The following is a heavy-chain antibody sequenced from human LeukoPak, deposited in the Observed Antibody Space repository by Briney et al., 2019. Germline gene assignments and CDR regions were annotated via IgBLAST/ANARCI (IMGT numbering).Heavy chain of an antibody. CDR1: GFTFSSYG. CDR3: AKGPAKGSPYYFDY. V-gene: IGHV3-30*18. Sequence: PGGSLRLSCAASGFTFSSYGMHWVRQAPGKGLEWVAVISYDGSNKYYADSVKGRFTISRDNSKNTLYLQMNSLRAEDTAVYYCAKGPAKGSPYYFDYWGQGTLVTVSS. J-gene: IGHJ4*02. D-gene: IGHD4/OR15-4a*01. CDR2: ISYDGSNK.